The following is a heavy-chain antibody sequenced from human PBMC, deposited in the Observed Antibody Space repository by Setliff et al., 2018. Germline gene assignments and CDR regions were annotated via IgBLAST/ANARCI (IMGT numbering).Heavy chain of an antibody. Sequence: PGGSLRLSCAASGFTFSSYAMNWVRQAPGKGLEWVSAISDSGGSAYYADSVKGRFTISRDNSKNTLYLQMTSLRAEDTAKYFCAKDRWGYADPWGQGTLVTVSS. D-gene: IGHD2-2*01. V-gene: IGHV3-23*01. J-gene: IGHJ5*02. CDR1: GFTFSSYA. CDR2: ISDSGGSA. CDR3: AKDRWGYADP.